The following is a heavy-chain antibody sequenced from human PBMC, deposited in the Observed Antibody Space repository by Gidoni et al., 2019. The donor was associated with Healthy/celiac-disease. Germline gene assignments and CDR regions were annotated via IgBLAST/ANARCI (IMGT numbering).Heavy chain of an antibody. CDR2: ISGSGGST. J-gene: IGHJ4*02. V-gene: IGHV3-23*01. D-gene: IGHD6-13*01. CDR3: AKPPEGIAAAGTGY. Sequence: EVQLLESGGGLVQPGGSLRLSCAASGFTFSSYATRWVRQAPGKGLEWVSAISGSGGSTYYADSVQGRFTISRDNSKNTLYLQMNSLRAEDTAVYYCAKPPEGIAAAGTGYWGQGTLVTVSS. CDR1: GFTFSSYA.